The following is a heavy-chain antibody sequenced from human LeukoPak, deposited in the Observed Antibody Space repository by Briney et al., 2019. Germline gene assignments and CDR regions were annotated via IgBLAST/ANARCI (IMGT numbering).Heavy chain of an antibody. CDR3: AKSPSRYNWNVDY. CDR1: GYSLSSGYY. V-gene: IGHV4-38-2*01. D-gene: IGHD1-20*01. CDR2: IYQSGNR. Sequence: SETLSLTCAVSGYSLSSGYYWGWIRQPPGKGLEWIGSIYQSGNRYEKSSLKSRLTLSVDTSKNQFSLKVTSVTAADTAVYYCAKSPSRYNWNVDYWGQGILVVVSS. J-gene: IGHJ4*02.